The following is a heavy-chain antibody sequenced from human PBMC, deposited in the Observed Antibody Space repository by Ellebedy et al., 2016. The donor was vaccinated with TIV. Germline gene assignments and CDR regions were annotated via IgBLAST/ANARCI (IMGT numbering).Heavy chain of an antibody. D-gene: IGHD6-19*01. CDR1: GFTFSSYA. J-gene: IGHJ5*02. CDR3: PKDPQRLVRPEFDP. V-gene: IGHV3-23*01. CDR2: ISGSGGST. Sequence: GESLKISCAASGFTFSSYAMSWVRHAPGKGLEWVSAISGSGGSTYYADSVKGRFTISRDNSKNTLYLQMNSLRAEDTAVYYCPKDPQRLVRPEFDPWGQGTLVTVSS.